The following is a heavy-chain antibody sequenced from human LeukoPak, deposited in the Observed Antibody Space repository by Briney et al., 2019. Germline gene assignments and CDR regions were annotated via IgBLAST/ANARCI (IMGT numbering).Heavy chain of an antibody. Sequence: SETLCLTCTVSSGSIRKYYWSWIRQSPGKGLEWIGYIYYSGSTTYNPSLKSRVTMSVDMSKNQLSLNLSSVTAADTAVYYCARRFPWYFDLWGRGTLVTVSS. CDR3: ARRFPWYFDL. J-gene: IGHJ2*01. CDR1: SGSIRKYY. V-gene: IGHV4-59*12. CDR2: IYYSGST.